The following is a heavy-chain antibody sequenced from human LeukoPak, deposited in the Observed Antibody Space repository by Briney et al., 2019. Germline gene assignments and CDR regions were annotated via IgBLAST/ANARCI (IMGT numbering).Heavy chain of an antibody. D-gene: IGHD3-22*01. J-gene: IGHJ4*02. Sequence: SVKVSCKASGGTFSSYAISWVRQAPGQGLEWRGGIIPIFGTANYAQKFQGRVTITTDESTSTAYMALSSLRSEDTAVYYCARVRYYDSSGYVDYWGQGTLVTVSS. CDR2: IIPIFGTA. CDR1: GGTFSSYA. CDR3: ARVRYYDSSGYVDY. V-gene: IGHV1-69*05.